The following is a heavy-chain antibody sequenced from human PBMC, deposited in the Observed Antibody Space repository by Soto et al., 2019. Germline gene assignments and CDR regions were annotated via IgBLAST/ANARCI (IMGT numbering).Heavy chain of an antibody. D-gene: IGHD3-10*01. J-gene: IGHJ6*02. Sequence: GGSLRLSCAASGFTFDDYAMHWVRQAPGKGLEWVSLISWDGGSTYYADSVKGRFIISRDNSKNSLYLQMNSLRAEDTALYYCAKDRHYYGSGSYRVYYYGMDVWGQGTTVTVSS. V-gene: IGHV3-43D*03. CDR3: AKDRHYYGSGSYRVYYYGMDV. CDR1: GFTFDDYA. CDR2: ISWDGGST.